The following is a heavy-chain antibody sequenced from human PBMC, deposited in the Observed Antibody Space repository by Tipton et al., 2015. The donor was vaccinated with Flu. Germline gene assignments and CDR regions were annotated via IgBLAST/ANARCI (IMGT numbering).Heavy chain of an antibody. Sequence: QVQLVQSGAEVKKPGASVKVSCKTSGYSFNTYGISWVRQAPGQGLEWMGWISPYTDNRNYAQRFQGRVTMTTDTSTSTAFMELRSLTSDDTAVYYCARDMPQGVVVIPPAKRFDFWGQGTLVTVSS. V-gene: IGHV1-18*01. J-gene: IGHJ4*02. CDR3: ARDMPQGVVVIPPAKRFDF. CDR2: ISPYTDNR. CDR1: GYSFNTYG. D-gene: IGHD2-2*01.